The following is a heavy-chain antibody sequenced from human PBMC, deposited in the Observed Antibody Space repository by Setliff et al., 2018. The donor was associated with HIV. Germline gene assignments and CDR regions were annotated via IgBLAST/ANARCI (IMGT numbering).Heavy chain of an antibody. J-gene: IGHJ4*02. CDR2: INHSGST. Sequence: PSETLSLTCAVYGGSFSGYYWSWIRQSPGKGLEWIGEINHSGSTNYNPSLESRVTTSVDTSKNQFSLRLSSVAAGDTAVYYCARSIVPVASGYYYFEYWGQGTLVTVSS. D-gene: IGHD3-3*01. CDR1: GGSFSGYY. CDR3: ARSIVPVASGYYYFEY. V-gene: IGHV4-34*01.